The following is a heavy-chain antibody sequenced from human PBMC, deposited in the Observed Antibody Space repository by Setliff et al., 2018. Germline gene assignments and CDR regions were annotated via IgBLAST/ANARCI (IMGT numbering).Heavy chain of an antibody. CDR3: ARNIGMGQRDYFDY. CDR2: IVPIFGTR. V-gene: IGHV1-69*13. J-gene: IGHJ4*02. D-gene: IGHD5-18*01. Sequence: AASVKVSCKASGGTFSTYAINWVRQAPGQGLAWMGGIVPIFGTRNYAQKFQGRVTFSADDSANTAYMELSSLTSEDTAVYYCARNIGMGQRDYFDYWGQGTVVTVSS. CDR1: GGTFSTYA.